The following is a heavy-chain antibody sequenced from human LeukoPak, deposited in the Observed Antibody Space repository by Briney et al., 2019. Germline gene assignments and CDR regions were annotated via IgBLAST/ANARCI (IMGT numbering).Heavy chain of an antibody. CDR3: AKSNRYCDSASCYEAFDI. Sequence: SETLSLTCTVSGASISIYSWSWIRQPPGQGLEWIGYIYYSGSPNYTPSLKSRVTMSVDASKKQSSLKVSSVTAADTAVYYCAKSNRYCDSASCYEAFDIWGQGTMVTVSS. D-gene: IGHD2-2*01. J-gene: IGHJ3*02. CDR1: GASISIYS. V-gene: IGHV4-59*01. CDR2: IYYSGSP.